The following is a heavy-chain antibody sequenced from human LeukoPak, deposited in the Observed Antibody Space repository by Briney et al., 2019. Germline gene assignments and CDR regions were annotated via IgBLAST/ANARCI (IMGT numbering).Heavy chain of an antibody. CDR2: ISSSGSTI. Sequence: GGSLRLSCAASGFTFSDHYMSWIRQAPGRGLEWVSYISSSGSTIYYADSVKGRFTISRDNAKNSLYLQMNSLRAEDTAVYYCASPRYSYADAGFDYWGQGTLVTVSS. CDR1: GFTFSDHY. D-gene: IGHD5-18*01. CDR3: ASPRYSYADAGFDY. V-gene: IGHV3-11*01. J-gene: IGHJ4*02.